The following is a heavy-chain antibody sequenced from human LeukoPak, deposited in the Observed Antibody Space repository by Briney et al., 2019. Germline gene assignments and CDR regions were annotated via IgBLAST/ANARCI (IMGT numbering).Heavy chain of an antibody. V-gene: IGHV4-39*07. Sequence: SETLSLTCTVSGGSISSSSHYWAWNRQPPGKGLEWIANIYYSGNTYYNPSLKSRVTISVDMSKNQFSLRVGSVTAADTAVYYCARVAVTTFWYFDLWGRGILVTVSS. CDR1: GGSISSSSHY. D-gene: IGHD4-17*01. J-gene: IGHJ2*01. CDR2: IYYSGNT. CDR3: ARVAVTTFWYFDL.